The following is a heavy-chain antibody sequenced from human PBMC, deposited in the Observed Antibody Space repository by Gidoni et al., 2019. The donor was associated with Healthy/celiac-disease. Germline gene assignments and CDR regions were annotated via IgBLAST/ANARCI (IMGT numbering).Heavy chain of an antibody. D-gene: IGHD3-16*02. J-gene: IGHJ4*02. CDR3: ASRAITCGGVIVQDY. CDR2: ISSISSYI. V-gene: IGHV3-21*01. Sequence: EVQLVESGGGLVKPGGSLRLSCAASGFTFSSYSMNWVRQAPGKGLEWVASISSISSYIYYADSVKGRFTISRDNAKNSLYLQMNSLRAEDTAVYYCASRAITCGGVIVQDYWGQGTLVTVSS. CDR1: GFTFSSYS.